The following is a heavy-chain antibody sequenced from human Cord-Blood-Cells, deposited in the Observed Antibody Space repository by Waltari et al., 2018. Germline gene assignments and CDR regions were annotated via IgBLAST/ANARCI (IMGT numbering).Heavy chain of an antibody. D-gene: IGHD3-10*01. CDR3: ARAFHYGSGSYYRYYYYGMDV. J-gene: IGHJ6*02. Sequence: QVQLQQWGAGLLKPSETLSLTCAVYGGSFSGYYGSWIRQPPGKGPAWIGEINHSGSTNYNPSLKSRVTISVDTSKNQFSLKLSSVTAADTAVYYCARAFHYGSGSYYRYYYYGMDVWGQGTTVTVSS. CDR1: GGSFSGYY. CDR2: INHSGST. V-gene: IGHV4-34*01.